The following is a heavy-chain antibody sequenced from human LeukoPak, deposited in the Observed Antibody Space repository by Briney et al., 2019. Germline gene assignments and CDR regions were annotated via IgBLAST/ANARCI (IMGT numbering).Heavy chain of an antibody. V-gene: IGHV4-38-2*01. J-gene: IGHJ4*02. D-gene: IGHD3-10*01. Sequence: SETLSLTCAVIGYSISSGYYWGWIRQPPGKGLEWIGSIYHSGSTYYNPSLKGRVTISVDTSKTQFSLRLSPVTAADTAVYYCARANYYGSGSPSVFDYWGQGTLVTVSS. CDR3: ARANYYGSGSPSVFDY. CDR1: GYSISSGYY. CDR2: IYHSGST.